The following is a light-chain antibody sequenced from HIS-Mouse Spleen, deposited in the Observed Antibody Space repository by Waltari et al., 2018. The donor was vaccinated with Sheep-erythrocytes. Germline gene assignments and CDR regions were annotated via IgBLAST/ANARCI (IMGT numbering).Light chain of an antibody. V-gene: IGLV2-11*01. CDR3: CSYAGSSTPWV. CDR2: DVS. Sequence: QSALTQPRSVSGSPGQSVTISCTGTSSDVGGHNYVSSYQQHPGKAPKLMIYDVSKRPSGVPDRFSGSKSGNTASLTISGLQAEDEADYYCCSYAGSSTPWVFGGGTKLTVL. J-gene: IGLJ3*02. CDR1: SSDVGGHNY.